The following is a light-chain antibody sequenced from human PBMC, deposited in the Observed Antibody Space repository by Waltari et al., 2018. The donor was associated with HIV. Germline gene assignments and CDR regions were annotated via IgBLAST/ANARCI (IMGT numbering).Light chain of an antibody. CDR3: NSWDTNPEVVV. V-gene: IGLV3-19*01. CDR2: GKN. Sequence: SELTQDPAVSVALGQTVRITCQGDSLRNYYATWYQQKPGQAPVLVIYGKNNRPSGIPDRFSGSSSGNTASLTITATQADDEADYYCNSWDTNPEVVVFGGGTKLTVL. CDR1: SLRNYY. J-gene: IGLJ3*02.